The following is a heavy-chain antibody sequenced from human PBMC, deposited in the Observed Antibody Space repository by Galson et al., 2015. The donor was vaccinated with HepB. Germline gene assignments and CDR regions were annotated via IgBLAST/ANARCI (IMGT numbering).Heavy chain of an antibody. J-gene: IGHJ4*02. CDR1: GYSFINYY. Sequence: SVKVSCKASGYSFINYYIHWVRQAPGQGLEYMGIINPKSGGTTYGRKFQGRIIMTTDTPTSTVYMELSSLTSEDTAVYYCARESPSTLYFAYWGLGTLVTVSS. CDR3: ARESPSTLYFAY. V-gene: IGHV1-46*01. D-gene: IGHD3-16*01. CDR2: INPKSGGT.